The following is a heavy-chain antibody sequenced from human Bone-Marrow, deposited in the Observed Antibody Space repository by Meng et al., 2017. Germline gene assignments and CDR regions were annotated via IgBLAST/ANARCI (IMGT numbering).Heavy chain of an antibody. J-gene: IGHJ4*02. D-gene: IGHD3-10*01. CDR2: IGAAGDT. V-gene: IGHV3-23*01. CDR3: ARDRGRFGQSLDY. CDR1: GFTFSNYV. Sequence: GESLKISCAASGFTFSNYVMNWVRQAPGKGLEWVSTIGAAGDTYYADSVKGRFTISRDNSKNTLYLQMNNLRAEDTAVYYCARDRGRFGQSLDYWGQGTLVTVSS.